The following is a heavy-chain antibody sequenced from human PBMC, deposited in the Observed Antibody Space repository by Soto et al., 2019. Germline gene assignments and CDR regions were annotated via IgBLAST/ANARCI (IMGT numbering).Heavy chain of an antibody. J-gene: IGHJ4*02. CDR1: GFTSSSYA. V-gene: IGHV3-30-3*01. Sequence: PGGSLRLSCAASGFTSSSYAMHWVRQAPGKGLEWVAVISYDGSNKYYADSVKGRFTISRDNSKNTLYLQMNSLRAEDTAVYYCASGGYSYGSFDYWGQGTLVTVSS. CDR3: ASGGYSYGSFDY. D-gene: IGHD5-18*01. CDR2: ISYDGSNK.